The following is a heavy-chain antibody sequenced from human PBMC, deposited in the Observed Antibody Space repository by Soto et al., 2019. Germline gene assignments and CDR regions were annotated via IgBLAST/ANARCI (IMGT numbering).Heavy chain of an antibody. D-gene: IGHD3-3*01. Sequence: SETLSLTCTVSGGSVSSGSYYWSWMRQPPGKGLVWIGYIYYSGSTNYNPSLKSRVTISVDTSKNQFSLKLTSVTAADTAVYYCARGTYYDSWSGYYVDYWGQGTLVTVSS. CDR3: ARGTYYDSWSGYYVDY. V-gene: IGHV4-61*01. CDR2: IYYSGST. CDR1: GGSVSSGSYY. J-gene: IGHJ4*02.